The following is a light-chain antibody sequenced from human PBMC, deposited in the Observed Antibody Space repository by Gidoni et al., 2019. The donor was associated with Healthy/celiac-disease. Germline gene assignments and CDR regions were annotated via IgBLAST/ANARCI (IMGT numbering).Light chain of an antibody. CDR1: NIGRKS. Sequence: SYVLTQTPAVSGAPGQTARITCGGNNIGRKSVHWYQQKPGQAPVLVVDDDSDRPSGIPDRFSGSNSGNTATLTISRVEAVDEADYSCQVWDSSSDHPVLFGGGTKLTVL. J-gene: IGLJ2*01. CDR2: DDS. V-gene: IGLV3-21*02. CDR3: QVWDSSSDHPVL.